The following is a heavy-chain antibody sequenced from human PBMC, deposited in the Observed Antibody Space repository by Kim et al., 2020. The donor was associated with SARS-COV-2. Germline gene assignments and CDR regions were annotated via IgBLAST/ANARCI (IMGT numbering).Heavy chain of an antibody. J-gene: IGHJ2*01. V-gene: IGHV5-10-1*01. D-gene: IGHD6-13*01. CDR1: GYSFTSYW. Sequence: GESLKISCKGSGYSFTSYWISWVRQMPGKGLEWMGRIDPSDSFTNYSPSFQGHVTISADRSISTAYLQWSSLKASDTAMYYCASTRPAYSSSYYRYWYFDLWGRGTLVTVSS. CDR2: IDPSDSFT. CDR3: ASTRPAYSSSYYRYWYFDL.